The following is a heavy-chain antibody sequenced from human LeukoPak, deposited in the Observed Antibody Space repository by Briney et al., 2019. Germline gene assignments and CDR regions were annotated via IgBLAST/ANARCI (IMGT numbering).Heavy chain of an antibody. J-gene: IGHJ2*01. CDR1: GGSISSYY. V-gene: IGHV4-4*07. Sequence: SETLSLTCTVSGGSISSYYWSWIRQPAGKGLEWIGRIYTSGSTNYNPSLKSRVTMSVDTSKNQFSLKLSSVTAADTAVYYCVSGTTVTTNWYFDLWGRGTLVTVSS. CDR3: VSGTTVTTNWYFDL. CDR2: IYTSGST. D-gene: IGHD4-17*01.